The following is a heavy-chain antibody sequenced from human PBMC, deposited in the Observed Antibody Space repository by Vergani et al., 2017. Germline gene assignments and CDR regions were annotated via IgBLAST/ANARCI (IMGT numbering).Heavy chain of an antibody. J-gene: IGHJ4*02. CDR3: ARKNSEMENVDY. CDR1: GYTFTGYY. D-gene: IGHD5-24*01. V-gene: IGHV1-2*02. Sequence: QVQLVQSGAEVKKPGASVKVSCKASGYTFTGYYMHWVRQAPGQGLEWMGWINPNSGGKNYAQKFQGRVTITADESTSTAYMELSSLGSEDTAGYYCARKNSEMENVDYWGQGTLVTVSS. CDR2: INPNSGGK.